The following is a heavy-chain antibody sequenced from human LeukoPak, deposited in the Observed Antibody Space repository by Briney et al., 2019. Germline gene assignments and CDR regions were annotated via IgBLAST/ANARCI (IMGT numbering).Heavy chain of an antibody. J-gene: IGHJ4*02. D-gene: IGHD2-15*01. CDR3: TRGVYCSGGSCSLDY. Sequence: DSVEGRFTISRDNSRNTLSLQISSLRAEDTALYYCTRGVYCSGGSCSLDYWGQGTLATVSS. V-gene: IGHV3-23*01.